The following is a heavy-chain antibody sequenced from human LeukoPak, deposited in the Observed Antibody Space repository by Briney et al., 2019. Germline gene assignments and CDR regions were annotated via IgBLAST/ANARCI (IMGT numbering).Heavy chain of an antibody. J-gene: IGHJ6*04. CDR2: ISYYGSNK. CDR1: GLTFSSYG. V-gene: IGHV3-30*18. CDR3: AKCKVPAATYYYYYYGMDV. D-gene: IGHD2-2*01. Sequence: GGALTLSCPASGLTFSSYGMHWVRQAPGKGLEWVAVISYYGSNKYYADSVKGRFTISRDNSKNTLYLQMNSLRAEDTAVYYCAKCKVPAATYYYYYYGMDVWGKGTTVTVPS.